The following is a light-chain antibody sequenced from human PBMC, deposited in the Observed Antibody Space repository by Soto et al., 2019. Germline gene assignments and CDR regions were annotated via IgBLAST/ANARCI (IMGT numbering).Light chain of an antibody. CDR3: QQYDNWPIT. J-gene: IGKJ1*01. V-gene: IGKV3D-15*01. CDR1: QSVSSN. CDR2: GAS. Sequence: EIVMTQSPATLSVSPGERATLSCRASQSVSSNLAWYQQKPGQAPRLLIYGASSRATGIPDRFSGSGSGTEFTLTISSLRSEDFAVYYCQQYDNWPITFGQGTKVDIK.